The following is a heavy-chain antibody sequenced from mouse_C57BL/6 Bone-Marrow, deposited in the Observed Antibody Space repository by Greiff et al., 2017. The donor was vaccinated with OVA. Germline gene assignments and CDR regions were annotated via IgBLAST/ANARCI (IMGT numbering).Heavy chain of an antibody. D-gene: IGHD2-12*01. Sequence: QVQLQQSGAELVKPGASVKLSCKASGYTFTSYWMQWVKQRPGQGLEWIGEIDPSDSYTNYNQKFKGKATLTVDTSSSTAYMQLSSLTSEDSAVYYCARGSYEGYWGQGTTLTVSS. J-gene: IGHJ2*01. CDR2: IDPSDSYT. CDR1: GYTFTSYW. CDR3: ARGSYEGY. V-gene: IGHV1-50*01.